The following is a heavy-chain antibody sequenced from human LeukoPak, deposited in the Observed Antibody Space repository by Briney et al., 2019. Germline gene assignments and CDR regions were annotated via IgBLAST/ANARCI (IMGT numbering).Heavy chain of an antibody. J-gene: IGHJ4*02. D-gene: IGHD1-26*01. Sequence: PGGSLRLSCAVSGFTFSNYGMLRVRQAPGKGLEWVALIRYDGSNKYYADSVKGRFNISRDISKNTLYLQMNSLRAEDTALYYCAKDKGGARIYFDYWGQGTLVTVSS. CDR1: GFTFSNYG. V-gene: IGHV3-30*02. CDR2: IRYDGSNK. CDR3: AKDKGGARIYFDY.